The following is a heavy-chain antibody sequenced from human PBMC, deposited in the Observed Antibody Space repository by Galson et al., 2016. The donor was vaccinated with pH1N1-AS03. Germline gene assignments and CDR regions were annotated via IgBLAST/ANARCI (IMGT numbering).Heavy chain of an antibody. J-gene: IGHJ6*02. D-gene: IGHD1-26*01. V-gene: IGHV3-21*01. CDR2: ISSSGSHI. CDR1: GSTFSLKS. CDR3: ARDLSGEGSPVGYAMAV. Sequence: SLRLSCADSGSTFSLKSMNWVRQAPGKGLESISSISSSGSHIYYANSVKGRFTISRDNAKNSLYLQMNSLRDEDTAVYYCARDLSGEGSPVGYAMAVWGPGTTVTVSS.